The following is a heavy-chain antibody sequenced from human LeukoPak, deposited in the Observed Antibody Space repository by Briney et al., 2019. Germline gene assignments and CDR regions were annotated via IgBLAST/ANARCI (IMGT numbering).Heavy chain of an antibody. CDR2: ISGSGGST. V-gene: IGHV3-23*01. CDR3: LTPISSGWTKLDY. Sequence: GGSLRLSCAASGFTFSSYAMSWVRQAPGKGLEWVSAISGSGGSTYYADSVKGRFTISRDNSKNTLYLQMNSLRAEDTAVYYCLTPISSGWTKLDYWGQGTLVTVSS. D-gene: IGHD6-19*01. CDR1: GFTFSSYA. J-gene: IGHJ4*02.